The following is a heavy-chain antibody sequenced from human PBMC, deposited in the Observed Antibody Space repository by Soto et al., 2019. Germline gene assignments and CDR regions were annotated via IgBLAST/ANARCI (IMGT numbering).Heavy chain of an antibody. CDR2: IYHSGST. J-gene: IGHJ4*02. D-gene: IGHD1-1*01. CDR1: SGSISSSNW. Sequence: SETLSLTCAVSSGSISSSNWWSWVRQPPGKGLEWIGEIYHSGSTNYNPSLKSRVTISVDKSKNQFSLKLSSVTAADTAVYYCERLARTIGPSYCDYWGQGTLVTVSS. CDR3: ERLARTIGPSYCDY. V-gene: IGHV4-4*02.